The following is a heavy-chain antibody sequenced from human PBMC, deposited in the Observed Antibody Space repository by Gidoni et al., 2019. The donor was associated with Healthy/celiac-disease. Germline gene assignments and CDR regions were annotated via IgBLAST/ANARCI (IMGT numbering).Heavy chain of an antibody. Sequence: QVQLQQWGAGLLKPSETLSLTCAVYGGSFSGYYWSWIRQPPGKGLEWIGEINHSGSTNYNPSLKSRVTISVDTSKNQFSLKLSSVTAADTAVYYCARGENDPYSSSWYVYWYFDLWGRGTLVTVSS. CDR2: INHSGST. V-gene: IGHV4-34*01. J-gene: IGHJ2*01. CDR1: GGSFSGYY. D-gene: IGHD6-13*01. CDR3: ARGENDPYSSSWYVYWYFDL.